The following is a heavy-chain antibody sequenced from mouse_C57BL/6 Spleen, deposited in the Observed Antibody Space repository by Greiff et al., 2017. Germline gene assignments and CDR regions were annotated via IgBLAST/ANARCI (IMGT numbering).Heavy chain of an antibody. CDR1: GYTFTSYT. D-gene: IGHD2-4*01. CDR3: AIHHYDYGYAMDY. CDR2: INPSSGYT. Sequence: VQLQQSGAELARPGASVKMSCKASGYTFTSYTMHWVKQRPGQGLEWIGYINPSSGYTKYNQKFKDKATLTADKSSSTAYMQLSSLTSEDSAVYYCAIHHYDYGYAMDYWGQGTSVTVSS. V-gene: IGHV1-4*01. J-gene: IGHJ4*01.